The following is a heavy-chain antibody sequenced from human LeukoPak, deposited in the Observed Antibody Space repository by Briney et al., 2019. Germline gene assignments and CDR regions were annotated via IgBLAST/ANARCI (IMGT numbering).Heavy chain of an antibody. CDR1: GGSISTYS. D-gene: IGHD2/OR15-2a*01. CDR2: VDYSGTT. Sequence: SETLSLTCTVSGGSISTYSWSWIRQPPGEGLEWIGYVDYSGTTTYNPSLKSRVIISVDRSNSQFSLKLNSVTAADTAVYYCARDSKIFTIDAFDIWGQGTMITVSS. CDR3: ARDSKIFTIDAFDI. V-gene: IGHV4-59*01. J-gene: IGHJ3*02.